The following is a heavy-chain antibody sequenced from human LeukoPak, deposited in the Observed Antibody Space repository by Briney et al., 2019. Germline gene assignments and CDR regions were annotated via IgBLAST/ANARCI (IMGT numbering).Heavy chain of an antibody. Sequence: PSETLSLTCTVSGGSISSGSYYWSWIRQPAGKGLEWIGRIYTSGSTNYNPSLKSRVTISVDTSKNQFSLKLSSVTAADTAVYYCARDLSYCSGGSCYSSGLAVWFDPWGQGTLVTVSS. D-gene: IGHD2-15*01. J-gene: IGHJ5*02. CDR1: GGSISSGSYY. V-gene: IGHV4-61*02. CDR3: ARDLSYCSGGSCYSSGLAVWFDP. CDR2: IYTSGST.